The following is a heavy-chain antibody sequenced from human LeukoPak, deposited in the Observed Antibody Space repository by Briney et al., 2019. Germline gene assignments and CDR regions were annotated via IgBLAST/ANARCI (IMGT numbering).Heavy chain of an antibody. CDR3: ARVVYYDSSGYNGLFDY. J-gene: IGHJ4*02. D-gene: IGHD3-22*01. CDR1: GYSFTSYW. V-gene: IGHV5-51*01. CDR2: IYPGDSDT. Sequence: GESLKISCKGSGYSFTSYWIGWVRQMPGKGLEWMGIIYPGDSDTRYSPPFQGQVTISADKSISTAYLQWSSLKASDTAMYYCARVVYYDSSGYNGLFDYWGQGTLVTVSS.